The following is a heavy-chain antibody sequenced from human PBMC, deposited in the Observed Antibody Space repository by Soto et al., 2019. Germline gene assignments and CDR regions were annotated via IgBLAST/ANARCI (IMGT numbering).Heavy chain of an antibody. Sequence: GGSLRLSCAGSGFMFSAYTMTWVRQAPGKGLEWLSSISADSSYIDYADSLRGRFTVSRDNARKSLYLQIDILGAEDTAVYYCATPYYFNHWGPGTLVTVSS. CDR3: ATPYYFNH. CDR2: ISADSSYI. D-gene: IGHD3-16*01. V-gene: IGHV3-21*01. CDR1: GFMFSAYT. J-gene: IGHJ1*01.